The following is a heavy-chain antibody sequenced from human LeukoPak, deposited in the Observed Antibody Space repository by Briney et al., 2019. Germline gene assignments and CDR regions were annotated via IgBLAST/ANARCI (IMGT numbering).Heavy chain of an antibody. CDR2: IKQDGSEK. CDR1: GFTFSSYW. Sequence: TAGSLRLSCAAAGFTFSSYWMNWVRQAPGQGLEWVANIKQDGSEKYYVDSLKGRFTISRDNAKNSLYLQMNNLRAEDTAVYYCATSRTLDHWGQGTLVIVSS. V-gene: IGHV3-7*05. J-gene: IGHJ1*01. CDR3: ATSRTLDH. D-gene: IGHD3-9*01.